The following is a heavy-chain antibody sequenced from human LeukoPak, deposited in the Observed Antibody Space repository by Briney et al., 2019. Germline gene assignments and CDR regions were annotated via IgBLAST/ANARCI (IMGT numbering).Heavy chain of an antibody. D-gene: IGHD3-10*01. V-gene: IGHV7-4-1*02. CDR3: ARVRVRGVIITNYYYYYMDV. CDR1: GYTFTSYA. Sequence: GASVKVSCKASGYTFTSYAMNWVRQAPGQGLEWMGWINTNTGNPTYAQGLTGRFVFSLDTSVSTAYLQISSLKAEDTAVYYCARVRVRGVIITNYYYYYMDVWGKGTTVTVSS. J-gene: IGHJ6*03. CDR2: INTNTGNP.